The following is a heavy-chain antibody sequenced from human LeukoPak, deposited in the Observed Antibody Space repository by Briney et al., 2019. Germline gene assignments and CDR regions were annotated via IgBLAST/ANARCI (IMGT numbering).Heavy chain of an antibody. V-gene: IGHV4-61*02. CDR3: ARLSMTTVVYGAFDI. D-gene: IGHD4-23*01. Sequence: SETLSLTCTVSGGSISSGSYYWSWIRQPAGKGLERIGRIYTSGSTNYNPSLKSRVTISVDTSKNHFSLKLSSVTAADTAVYYCARLSMTTVVYGAFDIWGQGTMVTVSS. CDR1: GGSISSGSYY. CDR2: IYTSGST. J-gene: IGHJ3*02.